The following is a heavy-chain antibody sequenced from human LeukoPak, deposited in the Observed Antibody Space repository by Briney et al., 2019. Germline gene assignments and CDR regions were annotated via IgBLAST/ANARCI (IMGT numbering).Heavy chain of an antibody. CDR2: INDGSSST. CDR3: AKGSGGGRPYYFDY. V-gene: IGHV3-23*01. J-gene: IGHJ4*02. CDR1: GFTFSPFA. Sequence: GGSLRLSRDASGFTFSPFALGWVRQAPREGVEWVSAINDGSSSTYYADSVKGRFTISRGNSKNTLYLQMNSLRAEDTALYYCAKGSGGGRPYYFDYWGQGTLVTVSS. D-gene: IGHD2-15*01.